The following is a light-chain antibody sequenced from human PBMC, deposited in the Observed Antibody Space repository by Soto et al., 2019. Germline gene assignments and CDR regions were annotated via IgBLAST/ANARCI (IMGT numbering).Light chain of an antibody. CDR1: QGVSRK. J-gene: IGKJ4*01. CDR3: QQYNNWPLT. Sequence: DIVMTQSPATLSVAPGERVTFSCRASQGVSRKLAWYQHKPGQAPRLLMFRASIRATGFPARFSGSGSGTEFTLTISSLLSEDFAVYSCQQYNNWPLTFGGGTKVDIK. CDR2: RAS. V-gene: IGKV3-15*01.